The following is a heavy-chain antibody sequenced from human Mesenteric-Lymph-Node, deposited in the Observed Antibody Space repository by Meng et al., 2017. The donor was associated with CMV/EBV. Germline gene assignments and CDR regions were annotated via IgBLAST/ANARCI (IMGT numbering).Heavy chain of an antibody. CDR1: GFTFSSYG. CDR3: AKAGDLLGSGWYPYYFDY. CDR2: ISSSGSTI. Sequence: GESLKISCAASGFTFSSYGMHWIRQAPGKGLEWVSYISSSGSTIYYADSVKGRFTISRDNAKNSLYLQMNSLRAEDMALYYCAKAGDLLGSGWYPYYFDYWGQGTLVTVSS. D-gene: IGHD6-19*01. V-gene: IGHV3-48*04. J-gene: IGHJ4*02.